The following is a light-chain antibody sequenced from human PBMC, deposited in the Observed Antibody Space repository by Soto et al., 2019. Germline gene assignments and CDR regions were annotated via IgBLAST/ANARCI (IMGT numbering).Light chain of an antibody. CDR2: DAS. CDR3: QQRSNWPPT. J-gene: IGKJ4*01. Sequence: EIVMTQSPSTLSVFPGERATLSCRASQSVNNNLAWYQQKPGQAPRLLIYDASNRATGIPARFSGSGSGTDFTLTISSLEPEDFAVYYCQQRSNWPPTFGGGTKVDIK. V-gene: IGKV3-11*01. CDR1: QSVNNN.